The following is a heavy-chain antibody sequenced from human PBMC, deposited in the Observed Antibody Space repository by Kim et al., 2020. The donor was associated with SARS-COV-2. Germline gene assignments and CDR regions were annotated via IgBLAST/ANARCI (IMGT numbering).Heavy chain of an antibody. Sequence: ASVKVSCKASGYTFTSYYMHWVRQAPGQGLEWMGIINPSGGSTSYAQKFQGRVTMTRDTSTSTVYMELSSLRSEDTAVYYCARGYGSGNNTYYYYYGMDVWGQGTTVTVSS. V-gene: IGHV1-46*01. CDR1: GYTFTSYY. CDR3: ARGYGSGNNTYYYYYGMDV. J-gene: IGHJ6*02. D-gene: IGHD3-10*01. CDR2: INPSGGST.